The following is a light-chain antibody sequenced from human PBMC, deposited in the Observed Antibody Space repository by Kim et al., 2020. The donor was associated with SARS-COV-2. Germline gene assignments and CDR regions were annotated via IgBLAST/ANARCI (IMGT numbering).Light chain of an antibody. CDR2: QDS. J-gene: IGLJ3*02. Sequence: SYELTQPPSVSVSPGQTASITCSGDKLGDKYACWYQQEPGQSPVLVIYQDSKRPSGIPERFSGSNSGNTATLTISGTQAMDEADYYCQAWDSSTGVFGGGTKVTVL. CDR1: KLGDKY. V-gene: IGLV3-1*01. CDR3: QAWDSSTGV.